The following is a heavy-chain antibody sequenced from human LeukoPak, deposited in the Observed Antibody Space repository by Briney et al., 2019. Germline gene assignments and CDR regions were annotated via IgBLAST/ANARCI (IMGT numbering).Heavy chain of an antibody. Sequence: GGSLRLSCAASGFTFSSHSMNWVRQAPGKGPEWASSISSTGKYINYADSVKGRFTISRDNAKNSLFLQMNSLRAEDTAVYYCTRDKGVGRDGHNRYFDYWGQGTLVTVSS. CDR3: TRDKGVGRDGHNRYFDY. J-gene: IGHJ4*02. CDR2: ISSTGKYI. V-gene: IGHV3-21*01. CDR1: GFTFSSHS. D-gene: IGHD5-24*01.